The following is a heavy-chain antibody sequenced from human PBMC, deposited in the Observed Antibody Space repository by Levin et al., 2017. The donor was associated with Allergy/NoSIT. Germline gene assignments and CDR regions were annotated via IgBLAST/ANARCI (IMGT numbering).Heavy chain of an antibody. Sequence: GESLKISCTGSGFTFGDYAMSWVRQAPGKGLEWVGFIRNKAHGGTTEYAASVKGRRTSTRDDSKSIAYLQMNSLKTEDTAVYFCARGGPPNYDYNWGSYRDGYFDYWGQGTLVTVSS. CDR3: ARGGPPNYDYNWGSYRDGYFDY. CDR2: IRNKAHGGTT. CDR1: GFTFGDYA. D-gene: IGHD3-16*02. J-gene: IGHJ4*02. V-gene: IGHV3-49*04.